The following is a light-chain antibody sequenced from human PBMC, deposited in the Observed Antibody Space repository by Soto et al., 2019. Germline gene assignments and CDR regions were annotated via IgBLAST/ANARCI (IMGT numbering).Light chain of an antibody. J-gene: IGKJ4*01. V-gene: IGKV1-27*01. CDR2: AAS. CDR3: QKYNSAPLT. CDR1: LPLSNY. Sequence: DIQLTQSPSSLSASVGARVTITCRASLPLSNYLAWYQQKPGNIPNLLIYAASTLQAGVPSRFRGSGSGTDFTLTISSLQPEDVAAYYCQKYNSAPLTFGGGNKVESK.